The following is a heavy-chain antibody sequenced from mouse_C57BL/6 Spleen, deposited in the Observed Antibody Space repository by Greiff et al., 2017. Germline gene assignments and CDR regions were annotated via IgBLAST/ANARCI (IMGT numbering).Heavy chain of an antibody. CDR2: ISRGSSTI. CDR3: ARARDYYAMDY. J-gene: IGHJ4*01. CDR1: GFTFSDYG. Sequence: EVKLVESGGGLVKPGGSLKLSCAASGFTFSDYGMHWVRQAPEKGLEWVAYISRGSSTIYYADKVKGRFTISRDNAKNTLCLQMTSLRSEDTAMYYCARARDYYAMDYWGQGTSVTVSS. V-gene: IGHV5-17*01.